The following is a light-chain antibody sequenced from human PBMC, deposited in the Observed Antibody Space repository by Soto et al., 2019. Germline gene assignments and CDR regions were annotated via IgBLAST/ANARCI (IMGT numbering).Light chain of an antibody. V-gene: IGKV3-15*01. CDR1: ENIYTN. Sequence: EIVMTQSPATLSVSPGERATLSCRASENIYTNLAWYQQKPGQAPRLLFYGASTRATGLPARFSGTGSGTEFTLTISSLQSEDFAVYYCQQYDNWPQTFGQGTKVDNK. CDR3: QQYDNWPQT. CDR2: GAS. J-gene: IGKJ1*01.